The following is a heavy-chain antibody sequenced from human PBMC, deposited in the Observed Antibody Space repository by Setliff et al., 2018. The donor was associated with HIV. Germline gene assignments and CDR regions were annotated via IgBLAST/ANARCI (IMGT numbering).Heavy chain of an antibody. CDR3: ARDFGGYCSSMSCPGLFDP. Sequence: SVKVSCKASGGTFSSYAISWVRQAPGQGLEWMGGIIPISGTVNYAQKFWGRVTITTHESTSTAYMELSSLRSEDTAVYYCARDFGGYCSSMSCPGLFDPWGQGTLVTV. CDR2: IIPISGTV. V-gene: IGHV1-69*05. CDR1: GGTFSSYA. J-gene: IGHJ5*02. D-gene: IGHD2-2*01.